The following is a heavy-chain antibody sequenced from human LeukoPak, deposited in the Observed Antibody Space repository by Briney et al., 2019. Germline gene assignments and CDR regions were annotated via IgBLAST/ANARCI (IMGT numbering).Heavy chain of an antibody. CDR1: GGSISGYY. CDR2: IYYSGST. CDR3: ARGYGGNRDSYYYYMDV. J-gene: IGHJ6*03. D-gene: IGHD4-23*01. V-gene: IGHV4-59*01. Sequence: SETLSLTCSVSGGSISGYYWIWIRQPPGKGLEWIGYIYYSGSTSYNPSLKSRVTISVDTSKNQFSLTLNSVTAADTAVYYCARGYGGNRDSYYYYMDVWGKGTTVTVSS.